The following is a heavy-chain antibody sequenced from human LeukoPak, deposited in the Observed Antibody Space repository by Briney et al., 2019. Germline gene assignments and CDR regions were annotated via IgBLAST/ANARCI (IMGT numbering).Heavy chain of an antibody. CDR3: AKEGGLYFQH. CDR2: ISWNSGSI. D-gene: IGHD2/OR15-2a*01. Sequence: PGRSLRLSCAASGFTFDDYAMHCVRQAPGKGLEWVSGISWNSGSIGYADSVKGRFTISRDNAKNSLYLQMNSLRAEDTALYYCAKEGGLYFQHWGQGTLVTVSS. V-gene: IGHV3-9*01. J-gene: IGHJ1*01. CDR1: GFTFDDYA.